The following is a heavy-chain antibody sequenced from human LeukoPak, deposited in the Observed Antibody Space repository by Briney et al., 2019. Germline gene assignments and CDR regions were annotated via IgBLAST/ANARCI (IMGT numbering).Heavy chain of an antibody. J-gene: IGHJ4*02. CDR2: ISGSGGST. CDR3: AKPYYYDSSGYYSPYYFDY. CDR1: GFTFSSYA. D-gene: IGHD3-22*01. Sequence: GGSLRLSCAASGFTFSSYAMSWVRQAPGKGLEWVSAISGSGGSTYYADSAKGRFTISRDNSKNTLYLQMNSLRAEDTAVYYCAKPYYYDSSGYYSPYYFDYWGQGTLVTVSS. V-gene: IGHV3-23*01.